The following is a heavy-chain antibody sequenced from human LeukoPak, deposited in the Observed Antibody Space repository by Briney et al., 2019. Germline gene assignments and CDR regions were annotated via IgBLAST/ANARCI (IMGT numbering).Heavy chain of an antibody. D-gene: IGHD6-13*01. CDR3: AKDTAAAALYYFDY. J-gene: IGHJ4*02. V-gene: IGHV3-9*01. CDR2: ISWNSGSI. Sequence: PGGSLRLSCAASGFTFDDYAMHWVRQAPGKGLEWVSGISWNSGSIGYADSVKGRFTISRDNAKNSPYLQMNSLRAEDTALYYCAKDTAAAALYYFDYWGQGTLVTVSS. CDR1: GFTFDDYA.